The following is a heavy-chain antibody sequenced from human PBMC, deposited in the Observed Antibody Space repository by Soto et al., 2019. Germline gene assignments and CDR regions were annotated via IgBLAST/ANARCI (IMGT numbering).Heavy chain of an antibody. Sequence: QVQLVQSGAEVKKPGSSVKVSCKGSGGTFSGYGFSWMRQAPGQGLEWMGGIIPIFGTTNYGQKFQGRITSTADKSTSTVYMELGSLRSEDTAVYFCAREGRLTGTDGFDYWGQGTLVTVSS. J-gene: IGHJ4*02. V-gene: IGHV1-69*06. CDR2: IIPIFGTT. D-gene: IGHD1-20*01. CDR3: AREGRLTGTDGFDY. CDR1: GGTFSGYG.